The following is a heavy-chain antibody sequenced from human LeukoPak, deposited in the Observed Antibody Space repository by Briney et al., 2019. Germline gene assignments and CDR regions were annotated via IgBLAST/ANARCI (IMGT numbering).Heavy chain of an antibody. J-gene: IGHJ4*02. CDR1: GYSFTSYW. CDR2: IYPDDSNI. V-gene: IGHV5-51*01. D-gene: IGHD5-18*01. Sequence: GESRKISCKGSGYSFTSYWIGWLRQMPGKGLEWMGIIYPDDSNIRYNPSFQGQVTMSADKSISTAYLQWSSLKASDTAMYYCARPRGYSYGTYFDYWGQGTRVTFSS. CDR3: ARPRGYSYGTYFDY.